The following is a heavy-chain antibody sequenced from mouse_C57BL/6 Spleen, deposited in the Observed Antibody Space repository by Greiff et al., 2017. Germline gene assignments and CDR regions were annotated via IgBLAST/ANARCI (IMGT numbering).Heavy chain of an antibody. J-gene: IGHJ1*03. CDR1: GFTFSDYG. V-gene: IGHV5-17*01. CDR3: ARAGDDYGWYFDV. CDR2: ISSGSSTI. Sequence: EVQLVESGGGLVKPGGSLKLSCAASGFTFSDYGMHWVRQAPEKGLEWVAYISSGSSTIYYADTVKGRFTISRDNAKNTLFLQMTSLRSEDTAMYYCARAGDDYGWYFDVWGTGTTVTVSS. D-gene: IGHD1-1*01.